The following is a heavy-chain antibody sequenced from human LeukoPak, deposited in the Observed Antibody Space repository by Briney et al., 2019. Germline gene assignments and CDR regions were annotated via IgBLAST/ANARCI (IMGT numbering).Heavy chain of an antibody. Sequence: ASVRVSCKASGYRFTTYGVTWVRQAPGQGLEWLGWINGYNGDTKYVERFQGRVTMTIDTSTSTAYMELRSLRSDDTAVYYCARWYFDYMWGTHRYDYFDYWGQEPWSPSPQ. D-gene: IGHD3-16*02. CDR1: GYRFTTYG. J-gene: IGHJ4*01. V-gene: IGHV1-18*01. CDR2: INGYNGDT. CDR3: ARWYFDYMWGTHRYDYFDY.